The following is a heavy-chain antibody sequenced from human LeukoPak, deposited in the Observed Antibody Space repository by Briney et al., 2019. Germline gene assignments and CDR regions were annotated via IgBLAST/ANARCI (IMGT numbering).Heavy chain of an antibody. J-gene: IGHJ5*02. V-gene: IGHV1-69*05. Sequence: SVTVSCKASGGTFSSYAISWVQQAPGQGLEWMGGIIPIFGTANYAQKFQGGVTITTDESTSTAYMELSSLRSEDTAVYYCALEGSGSFGVVTPFFDPWGQGTLVTVSS. CDR3: ALEGSGSFGVVTPFFDP. CDR2: IIPIFGTA. CDR1: GGTFSSYA. D-gene: IGHD3-3*01.